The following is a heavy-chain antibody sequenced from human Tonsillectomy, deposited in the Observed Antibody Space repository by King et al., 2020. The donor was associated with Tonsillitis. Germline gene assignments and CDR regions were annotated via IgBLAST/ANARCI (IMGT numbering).Heavy chain of an antibody. D-gene: IGHD3-3*01. J-gene: IGHJ3*01. CDR2: ISGYNGNT. Sequence: VQLVESGTEVKKPGASVKVSCRASGYTFTSYGLSWVRQAPGQGLEWMGWISGYNGNTNYAQKFQGRLTMTTDASTSTAYMELRSLRSDDTALYFCARDNKPRRFLLSLPHHAFYFFCPGTMVTVSS. V-gene: IGHV1-18*01. CDR1: GYTFTSYG. CDR3: ARDNKPRRFLLSLPHHAFYF.